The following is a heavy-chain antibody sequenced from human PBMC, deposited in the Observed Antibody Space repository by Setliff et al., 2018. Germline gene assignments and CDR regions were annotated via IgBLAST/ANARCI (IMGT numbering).Heavy chain of an antibody. V-gene: IGHV3-7*03. D-gene: IGHD1-7*01. Sequence: GGSLRLSCAASGFTFNSYWMSWVRQAPGKGLEWVANINVDGSEKYHVDSVKGRFTISRDDSKSIAYLQMSGLKTEDTALYYCTPWTGTNRLHYWGQGTLVTVSS. CDR1: GFTFNSYW. CDR2: INVDGSEK. J-gene: IGHJ4*02. CDR3: TPWTGTNRLHY.